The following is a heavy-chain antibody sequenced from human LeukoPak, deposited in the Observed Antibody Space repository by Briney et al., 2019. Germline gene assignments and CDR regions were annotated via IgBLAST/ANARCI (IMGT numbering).Heavy chain of an antibody. D-gene: IGHD3-10*01. CDR3: ARLTMVRGVLDRFDY. J-gene: IGHJ4*02. CDR2: IYPGDSDT. Sequence: GESLKISCKGSGYSFTSYWIGWVRQMPGKGLEWMGIIYPGDSDTRYSLSFQGQVTISADKSISTAYLQWSSLKASDTAMYYCARLTMVRGVLDRFDYWGQGTLVTVSS. V-gene: IGHV5-51*01. CDR1: GYSFTSYW.